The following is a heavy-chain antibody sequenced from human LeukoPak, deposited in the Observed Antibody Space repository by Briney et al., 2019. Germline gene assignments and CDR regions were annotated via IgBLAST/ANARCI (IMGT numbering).Heavy chain of an antibody. J-gene: IGHJ4*02. CDR2: IDFGGTTI. Sequence: GGSLRLSCAATGFSFSSYEMNWVRQAPGKGLEWVSYIDFGGTTINYADSVKGRFTISRDNAKNSLYLQMNSLRAEDTAVYYCAREGSYYYDSSGYPTPPGYFDYWGQGTLVTVSS. CDR1: GFSFSSYE. CDR3: AREGSYYYDSSGYPTPPGYFDY. V-gene: IGHV3-48*03. D-gene: IGHD3-22*01.